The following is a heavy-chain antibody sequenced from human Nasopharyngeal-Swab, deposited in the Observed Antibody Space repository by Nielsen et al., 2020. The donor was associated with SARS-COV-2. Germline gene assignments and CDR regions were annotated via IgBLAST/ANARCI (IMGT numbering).Heavy chain of an antibody. V-gene: IGHV3-53*01. Sequence: GGSLRLSCAASGFTFSSYAMSWVRQAPGKGLEWVSVIYSGGSTYYADSVKGRFTISRDNSKNTLYLQMNSLRAEDTAVYYCATSAARGYFQHWGQGTLVTVSS. D-gene: IGHD6-6*01. CDR1: GFTFSSYA. J-gene: IGHJ1*01. CDR2: IYSGGST. CDR3: ATSAARGYFQH.